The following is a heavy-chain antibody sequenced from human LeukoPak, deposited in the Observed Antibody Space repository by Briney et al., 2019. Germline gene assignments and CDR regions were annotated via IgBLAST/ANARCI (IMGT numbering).Heavy chain of an antibody. J-gene: IGHJ6*03. CDR3: AREVFTPSYNYYYMDV. Sequence: GGSLRLSCAASGFTVNNNYMSWVRQPPGKGLEWGSVISSGGFTSHADSVRGRFTISRDNSKNTVYLHMNSLRGEDTAVYYCAREVFTPSYNYYYMDVWGKGTMVIVSS. CDR1: GFTVNNNY. V-gene: IGHV3-53*01. CDR2: ISSGGFT. D-gene: IGHD2-2*02.